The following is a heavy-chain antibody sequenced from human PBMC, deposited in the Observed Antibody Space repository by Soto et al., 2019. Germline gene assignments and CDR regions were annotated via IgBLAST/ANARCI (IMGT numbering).Heavy chain of an antibody. CDR3: AKDHFLGSGQWLVRSFDY. CDR2: ISGSGGST. J-gene: IGHJ4*02. Sequence: GGSLRLSCAASGFTFSSYAMSWVRQAPGKGLEWVSAISGSGGSTYYADSVKGRFTISRDNSKNTLYLQMNSLRAEDTALYHCAKDHFLGSGQWLVRSFDYWGQGTLVTVSS. CDR1: GFTFSSYA. D-gene: IGHD6-19*01. V-gene: IGHV3-23*01.